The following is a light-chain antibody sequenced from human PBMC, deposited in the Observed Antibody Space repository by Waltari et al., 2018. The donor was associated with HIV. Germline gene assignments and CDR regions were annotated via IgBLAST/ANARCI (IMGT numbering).Light chain of an antibody. J-gene: IGLJ3*02. CDR3: AAWDDSLNGGL. CDR2: SNN. Sequence: QSVLTQPPSASGTPGQTVTISCSGSGSNSGNNPVNWYQKFPGSAPKLLIFSNNQRPSGVPDRFSGSKSGTSASLAISGLQSEDGADYYCAAWDDSLNGGLFGGGTKLTVL. CDR1: GSNSGNNP. V-gene: IGLV1-44*01.